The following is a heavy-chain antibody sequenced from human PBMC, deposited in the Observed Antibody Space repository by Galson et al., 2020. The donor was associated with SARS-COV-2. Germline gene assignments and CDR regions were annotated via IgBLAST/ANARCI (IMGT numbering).Heavy chain of an antibody. CDR1: PGSINSGTYY. CDR2: IYTTGRT. CDR3: ARDLYYYDSGRYHDAFDK. V-gene: IGHV4-61*02. J-gene: IGHJ3*02. Sequence: SETLSLTCTVSPGSINSGTYYWSWIRQAAGKGLEWIGRIYTTGRTNYNPSLKSRLTITIDRSKDQFSLNLSSVTAADTAVYYCARDLYYYDSGRYHDAFDKWGRGTMVTVSS. D-gene: IGHD3-22*01.